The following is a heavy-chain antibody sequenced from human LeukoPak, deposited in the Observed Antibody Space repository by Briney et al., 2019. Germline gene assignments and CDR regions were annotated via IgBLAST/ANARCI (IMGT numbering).Heavy chain of an antibody. V-gene: IGHV3-7*01. J-gene: IGHJ4*02. CDR3: ARSPITIFGVGRGYFDY. D-gene: IGHD3-3*01. CDR2: IKQDGSEK. CDR1: GFTVSSNY. Sequence: GGSLRLSCAASGFTVSSNYMSWVRQAPGKGLEWVANIKQDGSEKYYVDSVKGRFTISRDNAKNSLYLQMNSLRAEDTAVYYCARSPITIFGVGRGYFDYWGQGTLVTVSS.